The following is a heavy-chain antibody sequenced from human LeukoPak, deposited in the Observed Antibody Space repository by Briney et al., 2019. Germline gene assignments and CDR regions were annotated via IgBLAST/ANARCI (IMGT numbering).Heavy chain of an antibody. V-gene: IGHV1-69*05. Sequence: SVKVSCKASGGTFSSYAISWVRQAPGQGLEWMGGIIPIFGTANYAQKFQGRVTITTDESTSTAYMELSSLRAEDTAVYYCARKTMPRGVTWGQGTLVTVSS. CDR1: GGTFSSYA. CDR2: IIPIFGTA. J-gene: IGHJ5*02. D-gene: IGHD3-10*01. CDR3: ARKTMPRGVT.